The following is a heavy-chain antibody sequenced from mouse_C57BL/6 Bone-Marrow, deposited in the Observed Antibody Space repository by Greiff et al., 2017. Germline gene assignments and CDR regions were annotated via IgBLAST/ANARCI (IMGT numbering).Heavy chain of an antibody. CDR3: ARGYDYDYAMDY. Sequence: VQLKESGPELVKPGASVKISCKASGYSFTDYNMNWVKQSNGKSLEWIGVINPNYGTTSYNQKFKGKATLTVDQSSSTAYMQLNSLTSEEAAVYYCARGYDYDYAMDYWGQGTSVTVSS. CDR1: GYSFTDYN. D-gene: IGHD2-4*01. J-gene: IGHJ4*01. V-gene: IGHV1-39*01. CDR2: INPNYGTT.